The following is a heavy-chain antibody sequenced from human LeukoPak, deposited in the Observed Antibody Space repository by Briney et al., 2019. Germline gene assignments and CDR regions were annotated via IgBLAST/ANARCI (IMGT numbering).Heavy chain of an antibody. Sequence: GGSLRLSCAASGFTFSSYAMHWVRQAPGKGLEWVAVISYDGSNKYYADSVKGRFTISRDNSKNTLYLQMNSLRAEDTAVYYCARDNLGGAFGIWGQGTMVTVSS. CDR1: GFTFSSYA. V-gene: IGHV3-30*04. J-gene: IGHJ3*02. CDR3: ARDNLGGAFGI. CDR2: ISYDGSNK.